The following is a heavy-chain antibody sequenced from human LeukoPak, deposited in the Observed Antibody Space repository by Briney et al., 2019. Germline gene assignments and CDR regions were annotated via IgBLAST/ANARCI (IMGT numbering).Heavy chain of an antibody. D-gene: IGHD6-19*01. J-gene: IGHJ4*02. CDR1: GFTFSSYA. Sequence: GGSLRLSCAASGFTFSSYAMSWVRQAPGKGLEWVSAISGSGGSTYYADSVKGRFTISRDNAKNSLYLQMNSLRAEDTAVYYCASQGIAVAGTPPYWGQGTLVTVSS. CDR2: ISGSGGST. V-gene: IGHV3-23*01. CDR3: ASQGIAVAGTPPY.